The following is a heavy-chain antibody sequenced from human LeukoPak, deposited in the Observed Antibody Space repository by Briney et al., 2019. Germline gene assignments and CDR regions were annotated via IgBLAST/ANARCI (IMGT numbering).Heavy chain of an antibody. CDR1: GFTFSSYA. D-gene: IGHD2-21*02. CDR3: AATSGDEIYHYYYMDV. CDR2: ISGSGGST. V-gene: IGHV3-23*01. J-gene: IGHJ6*03. Sequence: GGSLRLSCAASGFTFSSYAMSWVRQAPGKGQEWVSAISGSGGSTYYADSVKGRFTISRDNSKNTLYLQMNSLRAEDTAVYYCAATSGDEIYHYYYMDVWGKGTTVTVSS.